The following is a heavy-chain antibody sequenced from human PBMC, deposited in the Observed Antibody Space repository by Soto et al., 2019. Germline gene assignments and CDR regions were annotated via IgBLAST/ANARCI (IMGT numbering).Heavy chain of an antibody. V-gene: IGHV4-59*01. J-gene: IGHJ6*02. D-gene: IGHD4-17*01. CDR2: IYYSGST. CDR3: ARDTEGYNGMDV. Sequence: SETLSLTCTVSGGSISSYYWIWIRQPPGKGLEWIGYIYYSGSTNYNPSLKSRVTISVDTSKNQFSLKLSSVTAADTAVYYCARDTEGYNGMDVWGQGTTVTVSS. CDR1: GGSISSYY.